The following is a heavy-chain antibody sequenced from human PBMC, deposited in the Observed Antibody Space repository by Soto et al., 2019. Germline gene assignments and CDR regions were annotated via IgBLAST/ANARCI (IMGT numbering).Heavy chain of an antibody. J-gene: IGHJ5*02. V-gene: IGHV4-34*01. Sequence: NPSETLSLTCAVYGGSFSGYYWSWIRQPPGKGLEWIGESNHSGSTNYNPSLKSRVTISVDTSKNQFSLKLSSVTAADTAVYYCARRSSSWYSARWGLDWFDPWGQGTLVTVSS. D-gene: IGHD6-13*01. CDR1: GGSFSGYY. CDR2: SNHSGST. CDR3: ARRSSSWYSARWGLDWFDP.